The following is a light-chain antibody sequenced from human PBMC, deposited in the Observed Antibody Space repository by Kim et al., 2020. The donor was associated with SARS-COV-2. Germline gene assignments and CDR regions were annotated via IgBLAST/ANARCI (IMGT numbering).Light chain of an antibody. V-gene: IGKV1-33*01. CDR3: QQTNDLPS. CDR1: QYSSNF. CDR2: DAS. J-gene: IGKJ1*01. Sequence: SASVDNRVTITRQTSQYSSNFVSYYQQRPRKAPKLLIYDASNVQTGVPTMSSRSGSRTHFTFIITSQQPEDVATYYCQQTNDLPSFGQGTKVDIK.